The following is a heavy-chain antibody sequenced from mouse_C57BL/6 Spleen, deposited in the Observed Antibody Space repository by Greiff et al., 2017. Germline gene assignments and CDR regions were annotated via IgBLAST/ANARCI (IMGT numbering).Heavy chain of an antibody. V-gene: IGHV1-7*01. D-gene: IGHD4-1*01. Sequence: QVHVKQSGAELAKPGASVKLSCKASGYTFTSYWMHWVKQRPGQGLEWIGYINPSSGYTKYNQKFKDKATLTADKSSSTAYMQRSSLTYEDSAVYYCARSRGELGFDYWGQGTTLTVSS. CDR1: GYTFTSYW. J-gene: IGHJ2*01. CDR3: ARSRGELGFDY. CDR2: INPSSGYT.